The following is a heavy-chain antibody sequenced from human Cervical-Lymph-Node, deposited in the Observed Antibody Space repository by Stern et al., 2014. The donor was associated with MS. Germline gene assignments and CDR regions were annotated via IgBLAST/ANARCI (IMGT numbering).Heavy chain of an antibody. Sequence: QVQLQASGPGLVKPSETLSLTCTVSGGSISSYYWSCILQPPVEGLEWIGYIYYSGSTNYTPSLKSRVTISVDTSKNQFSLKLSSVTAADTAVYYCARGAGWFDPWGQGTLVTVSS. CDR1: GGSISSYY. CDR2: IYYSGST. CDR3: ARGAGWFDP. J-gene: IGHJ5*02. V-gene: IGHV4-59*01.